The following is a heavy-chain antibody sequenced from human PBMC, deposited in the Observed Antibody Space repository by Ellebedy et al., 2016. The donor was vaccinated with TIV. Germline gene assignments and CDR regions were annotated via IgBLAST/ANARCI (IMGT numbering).Heavy chain of an antibody. CDR1: GGTFSSYA. Sequence: ASVKVSXXASGGTFSSYAISWVRQAPGQGLEWMGGIIPIFGTANYAQKFQGRVTITADKSTSTAYMELSSLRSVDTAVYYCAGDGYSALMDVWGQGTTVTVSS. J-gene: IGHJ6*02. V-gene: IGHV1-69*06. D-gene: IGHD6-13*01. CDR2: IIPIFGTA. CDR3: AGDGYSALMDV.